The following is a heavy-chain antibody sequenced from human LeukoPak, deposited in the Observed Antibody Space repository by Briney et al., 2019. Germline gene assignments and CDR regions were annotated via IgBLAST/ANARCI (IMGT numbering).Heavy chain of an antibody. J-gene: IGHJ4*02. CDR3: ARDFVLRS. CDR1: RFTFSSYW. Sequence: GGSLRLSCAASRFTFSSYWMSWVRQAPGKGLEWVANIKQDGSEKYYVDSVKGRFTISRDNAKNSLYLQMNSLRAEDTAVYYCARDFVLRSWGQGTLVTVSS. CDR2: IKQDGSEK. V-gene: IGHV3-7*01. D-gene: IGHD5-12*01.